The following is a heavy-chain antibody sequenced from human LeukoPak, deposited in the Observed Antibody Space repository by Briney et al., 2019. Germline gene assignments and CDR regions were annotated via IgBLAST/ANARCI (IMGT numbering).Heavy chain of an antibody. V-gene: IGHV3-23*01. D-gene: IGHD6-19*01. CDR2: ISGSGGST. CDR1: GFTFSSYA. Sequence: GGSLRLSCEASGFTFSSYAMSWVRQAPGKGLEWVSAISGSGGSTYYADSVKGRFTISRDNSKNTLYLQMNSLRAEDTAVYYCAKDRVAVAGNPYYFDYWGQGTLVTVSS. CDR3: AKDRVAVAGNPYYFDY. J-gene: IGHJ4*02.